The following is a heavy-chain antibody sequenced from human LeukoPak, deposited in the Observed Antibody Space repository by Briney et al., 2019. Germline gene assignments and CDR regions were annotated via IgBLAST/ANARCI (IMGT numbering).Heavy chain of an antibody. CDR2: VSAYNGNT. V-gene: IGHV1-18*01. CDR3: ARGPLSGSYGDY. D-gene: IGHD1-26*01. Sequence: ASVKVSCKASGYSFTSYGISWVLQAPGQGLEWMGWVSAYNGNTDYAQKFQGRVTMTTDTSTTTAYMELRSLKSDDTAVYYCARGPLSGSYGDYWGQGTLVTVSS. CDR1: GYSFTSYG. J-gene: IGHJ4*02.